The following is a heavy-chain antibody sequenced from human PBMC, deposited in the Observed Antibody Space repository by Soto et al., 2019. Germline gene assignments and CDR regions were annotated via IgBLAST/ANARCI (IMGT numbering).Heavy chain of an antibody. Sequence: SETLSLTCIVSGGSISEKYWNWVRQPPGKGLEWIGLIFADGHTDYNPSLKSRVTMSVDASKNQFSLRLTSMTAADTAVYYCVASLAASGLNWLDPWGRGTLVTVSS. J-gene: IGHJ5*02. CDR2: IFADGHT. D-gene: IGHD6-13*01. V-gene: IGHV4-4*07. CDR3: VASLAASGLNWLDP. CDR1: GGSISEKY.